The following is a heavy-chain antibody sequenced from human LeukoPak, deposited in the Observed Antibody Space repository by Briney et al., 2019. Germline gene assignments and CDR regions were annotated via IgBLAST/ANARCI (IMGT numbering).Heavy chain of an antibody. V-gene: IGHV3-7*01. D-gene: IGHD3-10*01. Sequence: GGSLRLSCAASGFTFSSYWMSWVRQAPGKGLEWVANIKQDGSEKYYVDSVKGQFTISRDNAKNSLYLQMNSLRAEDTAVYYCASTQLQVRGVMYYYYYMDVWGKGTTVTVSS. CDR3: ASTQLQVRGVMYYYYYMDV. CDR2: IKQDGSEK. J-gene: IGHJ6*03. CDR1: GFTFSSYW.